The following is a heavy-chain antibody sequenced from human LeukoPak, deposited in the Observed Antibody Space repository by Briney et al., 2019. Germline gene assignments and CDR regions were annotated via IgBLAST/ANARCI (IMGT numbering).Heavy chain of an antibody. J-gene: IGHJ4*02. V-gene: IGHV1-46*01. CDR2: INPSGGRT. CDR3: ARSGSLGYFDY. Sequence: ASVKVSCKASGYTFANYYMHWVRQAPGQGLEWMGMINPSGGRTTYAQKFQGRVTMTRDTSTSTLYMELSSLRSEDTAVYYCARSGSLGYFDYWGQGTLVTVSS. D-gene: IGHD1-26*01. CDR1: GYTFANYY.